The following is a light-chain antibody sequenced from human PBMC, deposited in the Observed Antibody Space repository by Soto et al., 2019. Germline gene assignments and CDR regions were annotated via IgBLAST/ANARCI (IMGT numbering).Light chain of an antibody. Sequence: QSALTQPASVSGSPGQSITISCTGTSTDVGAYNYVSWYQQHPGKAPKLMIYEVSNRPSGVSNRFSGSKSGNTASLTISGLQAEDEADYYCKSRASSITYVFGTGTKVTVL. CDR2: EVS. CDR1: STDVGAYNY. J-gene: IGLJ1*01. V-gene: IGLV2-14*01. CDR3: KSRASSITYV.